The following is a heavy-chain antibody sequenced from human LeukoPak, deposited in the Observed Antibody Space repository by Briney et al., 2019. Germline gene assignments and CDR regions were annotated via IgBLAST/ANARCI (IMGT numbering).Heavy chain of an antibody. J-gene: IGHJ3*02. CDR3: AAYREPYDHLPHGLNM. V-gene: IGHV4-61*02. CDR1: GGSFNTNYYF. CDR2: IYSSGTI. D-gene: IGHD5-12*01. Sequence: SQTLSLTCSVSGGSFNTNYYFWTWLRQPAGKELEWIGRIYSSGTIHYNPSLNSRVTMSLDTSKNQFSLKLYSATAADTAVYYCAAYREPYDHLPHGLNMWDQATMVTVSS.